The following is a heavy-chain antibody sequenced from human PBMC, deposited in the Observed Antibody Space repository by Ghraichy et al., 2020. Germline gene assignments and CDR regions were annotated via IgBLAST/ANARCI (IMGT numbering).Heavy chain of an antibody. J-gene: IGHJ6*02. V-gene: IGHV3-30*03. CDR3: ARQSLYADIVIVPAGMDV. Sequence: GGSLRLSCAASGFTLSNYVVHWVRQAPGKGLEWVALISYDGNDKNYADSVKGRFTISRDNSKNTLYLQLNSLRAEDTAVYSCARQSLYADIVIVPAGMDVWGRGTTVTVSS. CDR2: ISYDGNDK. CDR1: GFTLSNYV. D-gene: IGHD2-2*01.